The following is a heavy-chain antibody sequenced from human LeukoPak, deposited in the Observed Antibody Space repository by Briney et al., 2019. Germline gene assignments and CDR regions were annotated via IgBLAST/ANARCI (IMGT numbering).Heavy chain of an antibody. CDR2: INPNSGGT. Sequence: GASVKVSCKASGYTFTSYYMHWVRQAPGQGLEWMGWINPNSGGTNYAQKFQGRVTMTRDTSISTVYMEVSSLISDDTAVYYCARVNRALDYWGQGTLVTVSS. V-gene: IGHV1-2*02. CDR3: ARVNRALDY. CDR1: GYTFTSYY. J-gene: IGHJ4*02.